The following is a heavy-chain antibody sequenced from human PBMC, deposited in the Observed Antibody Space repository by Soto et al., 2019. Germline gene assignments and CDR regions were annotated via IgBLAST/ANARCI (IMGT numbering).Heavy chain of an antibody. CDR3: AKALHVGGGIAVVAGT. V-gene: IGHV3-9*01. CDR1: GFTFDDYA. Sequence: EVQLVESGGGLVQPGRSLRLSCAASGFTFDDYAMHWVRQAPGKGLEWVSGISWNSGSIGYADSVKGRFTISRDNAKNSLYLQMNSLRAEDTALYYCAKALHVGGGIAVVAGTWGQGTLVTVSS. D-gene: IGHD6-19*01. J-gene: IGHJ5*02. CDR2: ISWNSGSI.